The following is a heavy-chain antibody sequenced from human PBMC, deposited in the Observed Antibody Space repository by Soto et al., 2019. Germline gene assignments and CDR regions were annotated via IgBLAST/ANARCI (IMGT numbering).Heavy chain of an antibody. D-gene: IGHD6-13*01. Sequence: ASVKVSCKTSGDTFNTYTLNWVRQAPGQGLEWMGGITPIFGTADYAPKFQARVTITADRSTKTVYMELSSLRSEDTALYFCARRRIAALNHWFDLWGPGTLVTVSS. V-gene: IGHV1-69*06. CDR2: ITPIFGTA. J-gene: IGHJ5*02. CDR1: GDTFNTYT. CDR3: ARRRIAALNHWFDL.